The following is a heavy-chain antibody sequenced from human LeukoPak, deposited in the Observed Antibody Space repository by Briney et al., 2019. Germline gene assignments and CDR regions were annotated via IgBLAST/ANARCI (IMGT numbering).Heavy chain of an antibody. CDR2: IYASGST. V-gene: IGHV4-61*02. CDR3: ARGSGWGSGYSDL. CDR1: GGSISSSSYY. D-gene: IGHD6-19*01. Sequence: PSQTLSLTCTVSGGSISSSSYYWTRIRQPAGKGLEWIGRIYASGSTNYNPSLKSRVAISTDTSKNQFSLKLSSVTAADTAVYYCARGSGWGSGYSDLWGRGTLVTVSS. J-gene: IGHJ2*01.